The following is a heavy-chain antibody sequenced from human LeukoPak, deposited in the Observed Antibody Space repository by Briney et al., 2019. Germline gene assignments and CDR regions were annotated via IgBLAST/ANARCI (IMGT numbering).Heavy chain of an antibody. CDR2: IWYDGSNK. Sequence: GGSLRLSCAPSGFSFSSYGMRWVRQAPGEWLGWVAVIWYDGSNKYYADSVKGRFTISRDNSKNTLYLQMNSLRAEDTAVYYCAREGTPRSMVRGVIRYWGQGTLVTVSS. CDR1: GFSFSSYG. V-gene: IGHV3-33*01. J-gene: IGHJ4*02. CDR3: AREGTPRSMVRGVIRY. D-gene: IGHD3-10*01.